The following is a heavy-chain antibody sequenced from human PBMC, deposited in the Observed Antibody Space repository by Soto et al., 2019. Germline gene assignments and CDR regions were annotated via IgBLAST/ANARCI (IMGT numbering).Heavy chain of an antibody. V-gene: IGHV2-5*02. Sequence: SGPTLVNPTQTLTLTCTFSGFSLSTSGVGVGWIRRPPGKALEWLALIYWDDDKRYSPSLKSRLTITKDTSKNQVVLTMTNMDPVDTATYYCAQLLVPQPYAEYFQHWGQGTLVTVSS. D-gene: IGHD6-13*01. CDR1: GFSLSTSGVG. CDR2: IYWDDDK. J-gene: IGHJ1*01. CDR3: AQLLVPQPYAEYFQH.